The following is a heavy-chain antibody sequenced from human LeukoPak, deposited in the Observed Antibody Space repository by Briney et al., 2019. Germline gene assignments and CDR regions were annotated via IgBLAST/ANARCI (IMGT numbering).Heavy chain of an antibody. Sequence: GGSLRLSCAASGFTFSSYAMSWVRQAPGKGLEWVSAICGSGGSTYYADSVKGRFTISRDNSKNTLYLQMNSLRAEDTAVYYCAKAGYSSSWYNWFDPWGQGTLVTVSS. CDR3: AKAGYSSSWYNWFDP. CDR2: ICGSGGST. CDR1: GFTFSSYA. D-gene: IGHD6-13*01. J-gene: IGHJ5*02. V-gene: IGHV3-23*01.